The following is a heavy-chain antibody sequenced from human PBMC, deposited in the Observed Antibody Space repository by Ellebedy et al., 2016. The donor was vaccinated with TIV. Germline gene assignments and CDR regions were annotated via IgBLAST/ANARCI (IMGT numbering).Heavy chain of an antibody. CDR2: IDPSDPSGSYT. Sequence: GGSLRLSXEASGYTFTNYWIGWVRQMPGKGLEWMGRIDPSDPSGSYTTYSPSSQGHVTISVDKSITTAYLEWSSLKASDTAMYYCARHELGSNAAFDYWGQGTLVTVSS. J-gene: IGHJ4*02. V-gene: IGHV5-10-1*01. CDR3: ARHELGSNAAFDY. D-gene: IGHD1-26*01. CDR1: GYTFTNYW.